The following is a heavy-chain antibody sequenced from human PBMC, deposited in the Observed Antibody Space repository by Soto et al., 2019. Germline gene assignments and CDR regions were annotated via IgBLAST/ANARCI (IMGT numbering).Heavy chain of an antibody. CDR3: ARDRVAGIWGDAFDI. J-gene: IGHJ3*02. Sequence: QVQRVQSGAEVKKPGASVKVSCKTSGDTFTNHGINWVRQAPGQGLERMGWINPYNANVNYAQKLQGRVTMTTDTSTSKAYMDLRSLTSDNTAVYYCARDRVAGIWGDAFDIWGQGTMVTVSS. V-gene: IGHV1-18*04. D-gene: IGHD3-16*01. CDR2: INPYNANV. CDR1: GDTFTNHG.